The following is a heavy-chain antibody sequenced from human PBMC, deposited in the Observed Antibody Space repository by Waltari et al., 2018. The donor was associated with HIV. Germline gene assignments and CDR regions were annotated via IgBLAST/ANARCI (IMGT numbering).Heavy chain of an antibody. CDR2: ISTTSTI. CDR3: ARDRTRYYFDY. J-gene: IGHJ4*02. Sequence: EVQLVESGGGLVQPGGSLRLSCAASGFTFSTYSMNWVRQAPGKGREWVSYISTTSTIHYTDSVKGRFTISRDNAKNSLFLQMNSLRAEDTAVYFCARDRTRYYFDYWGQGTLVTVSS. V-gene: IGHV3-48*01. CDR1: GFTFSTYS. D-gene: IGHD6-6*01.